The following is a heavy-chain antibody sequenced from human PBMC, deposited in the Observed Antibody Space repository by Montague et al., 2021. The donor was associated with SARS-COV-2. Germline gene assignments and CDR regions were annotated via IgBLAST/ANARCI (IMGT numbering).Heavy chain of an antibody. V-gene: IGHV4-39*01. CDR3: ARSPHGVRSSAFDI. CDR2: IYYSGIT. Sequence: SETLSLTCSVSGASISSSDYYWGWLRQPPGKGLEWIGSIYYSGITHYDPSLKSRATLSVDTSKNQFSLRLRSVTAADTAVYYCARSPHGVRSSAFDIWGQGAMVTVSS. J-gene: IGHJ3*02. CDR1: GASISSSDYY. D-gene: IGHD4-17*01.